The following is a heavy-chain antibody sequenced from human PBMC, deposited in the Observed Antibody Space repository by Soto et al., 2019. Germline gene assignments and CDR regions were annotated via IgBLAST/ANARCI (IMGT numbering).Heavy chain of an antibody. V-gene: IGHV3-33*01. J-gene: IGHJ6*02. CDR2: IWYDGSNE. D-gene: IGHD3-10*01. CDR3: ARVRGRFYGSGSYDGVDV. Sequence: QVQLVESGGGVVQPGRSLRLSCAASGFTFSNYGMHWVRQAPGKGLEWVAIIWYDGSNEYCADSVKGRFTISRDNSSNTLYLQLNSLRAEDTAVYYCARVRGRFYGSGSYDGVDVWGQGTTVTVSS. CDR1: GFTFSNYG.